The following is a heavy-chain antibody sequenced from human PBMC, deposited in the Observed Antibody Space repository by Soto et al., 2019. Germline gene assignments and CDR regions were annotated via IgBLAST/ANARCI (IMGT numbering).Heavy chain of an antibody. Sequence: CTWIRQPPGKGLEWIGCISYSGSTNYHPSLKSRVTISVDTSKNQFSLTLNSVTAADTAVYYCARGVRYFDWLLPYYFDYWGQGTLVTVSS. V-gene: IGHV4-59*01. CDR3: ARGVRYFDWLLPYYFDY. J-gene: IGHJ4*02. CDR2: ISYSGST. D-gene: IGHD3-9*01.